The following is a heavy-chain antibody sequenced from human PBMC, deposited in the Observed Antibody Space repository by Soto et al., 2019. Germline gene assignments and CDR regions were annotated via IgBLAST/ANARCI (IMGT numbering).Heavy chain of an antibody. CDR3: AGDPDSHYNDSHASSYP. V-gene: IGHV1-69*04. J-gene: IGHJ5*02. CDR1: GYTFTSYF. Sequence: SVKVSCKASGYTFTSYFMHWVRQAPGQGLEWMGRIIPIIGIINYAQKFQGRVTISADKFTGTAYMELTGLRSDDTAVYYCAGDPDSHYNDSHASSYPWGQGTLVTVSS. CDR2: IIPIIGII. D-gene: IGHD4-4*01.